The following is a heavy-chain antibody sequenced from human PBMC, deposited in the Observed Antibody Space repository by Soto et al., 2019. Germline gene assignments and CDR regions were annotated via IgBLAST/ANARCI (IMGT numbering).Heavy chain of an antibody. J-gene: IGHJ6*02. CDR1: GGTFSSYA. CDR2: IIPIVGTA. D-gene: IGHD3-3*01. Sequence: SVKVSCKASGGTFSSYAISWVRQAPGQGLEWMGGIIPIVGTANYAQKFQGRVTITADESTSTAYMELSSLRSEDTAVYYCARAPWGGYYSYYGMDVWGQGTTVTV. V-gene: IGHV1-69*13. CDR3: ARAPWGGYYSYYGMDV.